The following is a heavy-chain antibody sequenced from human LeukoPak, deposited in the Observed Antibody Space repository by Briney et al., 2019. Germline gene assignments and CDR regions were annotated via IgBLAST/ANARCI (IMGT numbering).Heavy chain of an antibody. CDR1: GFTFSSYS. CDR3: ARDPDTFIAARPSGGDY. J-gene: IGHJ4*02. CDR2: ISSSSSYI. D-gene: IGHD6-6*01. Sequence: GGSLRLSCAASGFTFSSYSMNWVRQAPGKGLEWVSSISSSSSYIYYADSVKGRFTISRDNAKNSLYLQMNSLRAEDTAVYFCARDPDTFIAARPSGGDYWGQGTLVTVSS. V-gene: IGHV3-21*01.